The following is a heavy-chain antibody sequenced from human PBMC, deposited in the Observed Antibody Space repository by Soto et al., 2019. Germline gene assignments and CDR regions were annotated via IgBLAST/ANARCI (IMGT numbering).Heavy chain of an antibody. CDR3: ARAENCISTSCYFRWFDP. CDR1: GYTFTSYG. D-gene: IGHD2-2*01. CDR2: ISAYNGNT. J-gene: IGHJ5*02. Sequence: QVQLVQSGAEVKKPGASVKVSCKASGYTFTSYGISWVRQAPGQGLEWMGWISAYNGNTNYAQKLQGRVTMTTDTSTSTAYMELRSLRSDDTAVYYCARAENCISTSCYFRWFDPWGQGTLVTVSS. V-gene: IGHV1-18*01.